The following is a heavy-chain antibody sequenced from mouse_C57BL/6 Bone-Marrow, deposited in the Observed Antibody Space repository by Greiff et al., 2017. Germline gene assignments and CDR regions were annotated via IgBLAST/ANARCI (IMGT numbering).Heavy chain of an antibody. J-gene: IGHJ1*03. CDR2: IDPGNGDT. CDR3: TTGSGV. CDR1: GFNIKDDY. Sequence: VQLQQSGAELVRPGASVKLSCTASGFNIKDDYMHWVKQRPEQGLEWIGWIDPGNGDTEYASKIKGKATITADTSSTTADLQLSSLTSEDTAVYDCTTGSGVWGTGTTVTVAS. V-gene: IGHV14-4*01.